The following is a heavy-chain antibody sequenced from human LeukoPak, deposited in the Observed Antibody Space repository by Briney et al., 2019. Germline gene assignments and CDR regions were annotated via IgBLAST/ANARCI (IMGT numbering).Heavy chain of an antibody. CDR1: GYSFTSYW. V-gene: IGHV5-51*01. CDR3: ARQSRSYGYDFDY. CDR2: IYPGDSDT. J-gene: IGHJ4*02. Sequence: GESLKISCKGSGYSFTSYWIGWVRQMPGKGQEWMGIIYPGDSDTRYSPSFQGQVTISADKSISTAYLQWSSLKASDTAMYYCARQSRSYGYDFDYWGQGTLVTVSS. D-gene: IGHD5-18*01.